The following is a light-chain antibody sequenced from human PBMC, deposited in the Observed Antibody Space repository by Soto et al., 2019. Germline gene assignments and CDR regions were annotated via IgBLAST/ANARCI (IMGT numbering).Light chain of an antibody. CDR3: SSYAGGNNFYV. Sequence: QSALTQPPSASGSLGQSVTISCTGTSSDVGGYNYVSWYQQHPGKVPKLIIYEVSKRPSGVPYRFSGSKSGNTASLTVSGLQAEYEADYYCSSYAGGNNFYVFGTGTKLTVL. J-gene: IGLJ1*01. CDR1: SSDVGGYNY. CDR2: EVS. V-gene: IGLV2-8*01.